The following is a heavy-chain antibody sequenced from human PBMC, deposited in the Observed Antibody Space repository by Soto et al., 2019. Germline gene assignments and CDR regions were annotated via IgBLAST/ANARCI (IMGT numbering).Heavy chain of an antibody. CDR2: ISGTASHI. CDR3: AKGRGAAYYFDF. V-gene: IGHV3-21*01. D-gene: IGHD3-10*01. CDR1: GLSFSRYA. Sequence: LRVESGGGLVKPWGSLRLSCAGSGLSFSRYAMNWVRQAPGKGLEWVASISGTASHIRYADSVRGRFTISKDDAKNSLSLQLTSLRAEDTAVYFCAKGRGAAYYFDFWGRGTLVSVSS. J-gene: IGHJ4*02.